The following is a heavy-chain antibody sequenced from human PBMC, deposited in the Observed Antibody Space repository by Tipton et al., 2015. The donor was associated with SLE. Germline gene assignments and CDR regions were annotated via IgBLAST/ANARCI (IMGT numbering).Heavy chain of an antibody. CDR2: IYYSGST. Sequence: TLSLTCGVSGGSISSGTYYWSWIRQHPGKGLEWIGYIYYSGSTYYNPSLRSRVIISVDTSKNQFSLKLSSVTAADTAVYYCGGATGHFYFGLWGRGTLVSFSS. CDR3: GGATGHFYFGL. D-gene: IGHD3-9*01. J-gene: IGHJ2*01. V-gene: IGHV4-31*11. CDR1: GGSISSGTYY.